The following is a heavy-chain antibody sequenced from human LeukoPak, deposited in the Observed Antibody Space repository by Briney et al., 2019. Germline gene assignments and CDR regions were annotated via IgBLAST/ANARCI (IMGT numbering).Heavy chain of an antibody. V-gene: IGHV4-59*01. CDR1: GGSISSYY. D-gene: IGHD1-26*01. J-gene: IGHJ6*03. CDR3: ASIVGAKHYYYMDV. Sequence: PSETLSLTCTVSGGSISSYYWSWIRQPPGKGLEWIGYIYYSGSTNYNPSLKSRVTISVDTSKNQFSLKLSSVTAADTAVYYCASIVGAKHYYYMDVWGKGTTVTVSS. CDR2: IYYSGST.